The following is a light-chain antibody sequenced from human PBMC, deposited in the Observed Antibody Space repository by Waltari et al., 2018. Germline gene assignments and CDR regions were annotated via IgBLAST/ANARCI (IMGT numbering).Light chain of an antibody. CDR3: SSYTRSSALV. CDR2: NVT. CDR1: SSDVGGYTY. J-gene: IGLJ2*01. V-gene: IGLV2-14*03. Sequence: QSALTQPASVSGSPGQSITISCTGTSSDVGGYTYVSWYQRDPGKAPTLMIYNVTVRPSGVSNRFSGSKSGNTASLIISGLQAEDEADYFCSSYTRSSALVFGGGTKLTVL.